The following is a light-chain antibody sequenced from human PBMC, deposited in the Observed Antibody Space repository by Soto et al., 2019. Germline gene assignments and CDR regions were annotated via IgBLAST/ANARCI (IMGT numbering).Light chain of an antibody. V-gene: IGLV1-47*02. CDR3: ATWDDSLSGVV. CDR2: SND. Sequence: QPVLTQPPSASGTPGQRVTISCSGGSSNIETHDIYWHQQLPGSAPKLLIYSNDQQPSGVPDRFSASKSGTSASLAISGLRSEDEAEYFCATWDDSLSGVVFGGGTQLTVL. CDR1: SSNIETHD. J-gene: IGLJ2*01.